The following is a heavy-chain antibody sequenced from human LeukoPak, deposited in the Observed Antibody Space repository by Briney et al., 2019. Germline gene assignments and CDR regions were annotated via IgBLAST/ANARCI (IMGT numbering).Heavy chain of an antibody. CDR1: GGTFRNYA. V-gene: IGHV1-69*13. CDR2: IIAFFGTA. D-gene: IGHD3-22*01. CDR3: ARDLTHRRNYDNSGYQIVPAF. J-gene: IGHJ4*02. Sequence: ASVKVSCKASGGTFRNYAISWVRQAPGQGLEWMGGIIAFFGTANYAQKFQGRVTITADESTNTAYMELSSLRSEDTAVYYCARDLTHRRNYDNSGYQIVPAFWGQGTLVTVSS.